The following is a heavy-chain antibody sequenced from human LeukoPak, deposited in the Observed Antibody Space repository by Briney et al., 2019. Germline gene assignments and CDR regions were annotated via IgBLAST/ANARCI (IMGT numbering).Heavy chain of an antibody. CDR1: GFNFGDYA. V-gene: IGHV3-49*04. J-gene: IGHJ3*02. Sequence: GGSLRLSCTASGFNFGDYAMNWVRQAPGKGLEWVGFITSKAYGGTTEYAASVKGRFTISRNESKSIAYLQMNSLKTEDTAVYYCTRAHIVVVIAHNDAFDIWGQGTMVTVSS. D-gene: IGHD2-21*01. CDR3: TRAHIVVVIAHNDAFDI. CDR2: ITSKAYGGTT.